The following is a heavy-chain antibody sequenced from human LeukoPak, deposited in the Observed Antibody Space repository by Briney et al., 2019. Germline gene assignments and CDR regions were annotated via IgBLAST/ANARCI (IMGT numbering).Heavy chain of an antibody. J-gene: IGHJ2*01. V-gene: IGHV1-2*06. D-gene: IGHD2-21*02. CDR2: INPNSGGT. CDR3: ARDPPRRGGIVVVTGDL. CDR1: GYTFTGYY. Sequence: GASVKVSCKASGYTFTGYYMHWVRQAPGQGLEWMGRINPNSGGTNYAQKFQGRVTMTRDTSISTAYMELSRLRSDDTAVYYCARDPPRRGGIVVVTGDLWGRGTLVTVSS.